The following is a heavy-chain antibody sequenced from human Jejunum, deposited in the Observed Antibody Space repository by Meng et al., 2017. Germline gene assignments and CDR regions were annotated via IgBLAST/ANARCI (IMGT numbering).Heavy chain of an antibody. Sequence: SETLSLTCTVSGGSISSRSDYWAWIRQPPGKGLEWIGSFYYGGTTYYNSSLKSRVIISVDTSRNQFSLQLNSLIAADTDVYYCARATTVVTPSWFDPWGQGTLVTVSS. V-gene: IGHV4-39*07. CDR3: ARATTVVTPSWFDP. CDR1: GGSISSRSDY. CDR2: FYYGGTT. D-gene: IGHD4-23*01. J-gene: IGHJ5*02.